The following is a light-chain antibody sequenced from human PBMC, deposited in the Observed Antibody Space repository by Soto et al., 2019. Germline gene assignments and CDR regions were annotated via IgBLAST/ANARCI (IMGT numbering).Light chain of an antibody. CDR3: QQYGSAPWT. Sequence: VLTQSPGTLSFSPGERATLSCRASQSVSSTSLAWYQQKPGQAPRLLIYGASSRSTRIPDRFSASGSGIDVALTIMSLCPEDVAVYYCQQYGSAPWTFGQVTKVDIK. CDR2: GAS. V-gene: IGKV3-20*01. CDR1: QSVSSTS. J-gene: IGKJ1*01.